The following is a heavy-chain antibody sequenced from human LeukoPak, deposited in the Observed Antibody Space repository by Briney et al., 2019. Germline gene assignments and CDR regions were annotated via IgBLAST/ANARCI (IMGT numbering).Heavy chain of an antibody. J-gene: IGHJ4*02. CDR1: GFTFSTYA. Sequence: GSLRLSCAASGFTFSTYAMSWVRQIPGKGLEWVSAISGSDDGTYYADSVKGRFTISRDNSRNTLYLQMNTLRAEDTAVYFCAKVLIMFGGVIEGAFDYWGQGTLVTVSS. V-gene: IGHV3-23*01. CDR3: AKVLIMFGGVIEGAFDY. D-gene: IGHD3-16*02. CDR2: ISGSDDGT.